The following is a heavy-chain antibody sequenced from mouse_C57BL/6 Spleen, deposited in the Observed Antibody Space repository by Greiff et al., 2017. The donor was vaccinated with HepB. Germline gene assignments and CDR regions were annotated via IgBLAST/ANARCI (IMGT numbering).Heavy chain of an antibody. J-gene: IGHJ2*01. CDR1: GFNIKDDY. D-gene: IGHD3-2*02. V-gene: IGHV14-4*01. CDR3: TSLDSSGYYFDY. CDR2: IDPENGDT. Sequence: EVQLQESGAELVRPGASVKLSCTASGFNIKDDYMLWVKQRPEQGLEWIGWIDPENGDTEYASKFQGKATITADTSSNTAYLQLSSLTSEDTAVYYCTSLDSSGYYFDYWGQGTTLTVSS.